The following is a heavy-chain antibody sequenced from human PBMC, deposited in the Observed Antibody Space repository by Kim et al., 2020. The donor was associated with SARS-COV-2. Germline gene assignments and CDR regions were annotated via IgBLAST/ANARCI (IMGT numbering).Heavy chain of an antibody. CDR1: GGTFSSYA. V-gene: IGHV1-69*13. CDR3: ASPARGLLEFGAFDI. D-gene: IGHD3-10*01. Sequence: SVKVSCKASGGTFSSYAISWVRQAPGQGLEWMGGIIPIFGTANYAQKFQGRVTITADESTSTAYMELSSLRSEDTAVYYCASPARGLLEFGAFDIWGQGTMVTVSS. J-gene: IGHJ3*02. CDR2: IIPIFGTA.